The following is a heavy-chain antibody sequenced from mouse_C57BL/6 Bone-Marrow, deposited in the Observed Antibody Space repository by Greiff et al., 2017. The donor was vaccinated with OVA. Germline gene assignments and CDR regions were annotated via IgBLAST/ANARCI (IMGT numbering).Heavy chain of an antibody. CDR3: TRRDGSSYPYYFDY. CDR2: IDPETGGT. V-gene: IGHV1-15*01. J-gene: IGHJ2*01. D-gene: IGHD1-1*01. CDR1: GYTFTDYE. Sequence: QVQLQQSGAELVRPGASVTLSCKASGYTFTDYEMHWVKQTPVHGLEWIGAIDPETGGTAYNQKFKGKAILTADKSSSTAYMELRSLTSEDSAVYYCTRRDGSSYPYYFDYWGQGTTLTVSS.